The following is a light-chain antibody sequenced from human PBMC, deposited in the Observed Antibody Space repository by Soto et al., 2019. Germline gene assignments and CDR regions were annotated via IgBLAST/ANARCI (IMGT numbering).Light chain of an antibody. CDR2: KAS. Sequence: DIQMTQSPSTLSASVGDRVTITCRASQSISSWLAWYQQKPGKAPKLLIYKASSLESGVPSRFRGSGCGTEFTLTISSLQPDDVATYYCQQYKSYSVWTFGQGTKVEIK. V-gene: IGKV1-5*03. CDR3: QQYKSYSVWT. CDR1: QSISSW. J-gene: IGKJ1*01.